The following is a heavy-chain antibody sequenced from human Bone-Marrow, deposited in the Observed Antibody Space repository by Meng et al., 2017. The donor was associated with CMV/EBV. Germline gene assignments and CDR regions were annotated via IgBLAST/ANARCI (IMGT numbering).Heavy chain of an antibody. CDR1: GLTFSSYG. D-gene: IGHD2-15*01. CDR3: ASRYSHYFDY. Sequence: GELGGGVVRPGGSLRLSCAASGLTFSSYGMHWVRQVPGKGLEWVAFIRYDGSNKYYADSVKGRFTISRDNSKNTLYLQMNSLRAEDTAVYYCASRYSHYFDYWGQGTLVTVSS. V-gene: IGHV3-30*02. CDR2: IRYDGSNK. J-gene: IGHJ4*02.